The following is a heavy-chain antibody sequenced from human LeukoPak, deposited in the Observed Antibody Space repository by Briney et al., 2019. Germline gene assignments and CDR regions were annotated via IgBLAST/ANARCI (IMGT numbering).Heavy chain of an antibody. V-gene: IGHV3-23*01. Sequence: GGSLRLSCAASGFTFSSYVMSWVRQAPGKGLEWVSGISGSGGSTYYADSVKGRITISRDNSKNTLYLQMNSLRAEDTAVYYCAKGKGDTGGSFDYWGQGTLVTVSS. CDR1: GFTFSSYV. CDR2: ISGSGGST. CDR3: AKGKGDTGGSFDY. J-gene: IGHJ4*02. D-gene: IGHD3-16*01.